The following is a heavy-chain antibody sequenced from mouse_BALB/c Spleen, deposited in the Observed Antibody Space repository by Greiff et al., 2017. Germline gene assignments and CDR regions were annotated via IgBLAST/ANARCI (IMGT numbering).Heavy chain of an antibody. Sequence: EVKLVESGGGLVKPGGSLKLSCAASGFTFSSYAMSWVRQTPEKRLEWVAYISSGSSTIYYADTVKGRFTISRDNPKNTLFLQMTSLRSEDTAMYYCARRNLGFYYAMDYWGQGTSVTVSS. CDR1: GFTFSSYA. CDR3: ARRNLGFYYAMDY. V-gene: IGHV5-17*02. J-gene: IGHJ4*01. CDR2: ISSGSSTI.